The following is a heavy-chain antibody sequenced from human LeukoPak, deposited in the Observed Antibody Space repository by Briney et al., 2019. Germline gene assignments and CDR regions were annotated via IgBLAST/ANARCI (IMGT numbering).Heavy chain of an antibody. CDR2: ISGSGGST. D-gene: IGHD3-9*01. CDR1: GFTFSSYA. J-gene: IGHJ4*02. CDR3: AKAGDILTGYLDY. V-gene: IGHV3-23*01. Sequence: RSGGSLRLSCAASGFTFSSYAMSWVRQAPGKGLEWVSAISGSGGSTYYADSVKGRFTISRDNSKNTLYLQMNSLRAEDTAVYYCAKAGDILTGYLDYWGQGTLVTVSS.